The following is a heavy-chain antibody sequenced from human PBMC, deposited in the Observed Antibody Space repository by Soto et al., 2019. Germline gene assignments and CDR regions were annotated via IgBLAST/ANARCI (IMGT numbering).Heavy chain of an antibody. CDR2: ISGGGGST. J-gene: IGHJ4*02. D-gene: IGHD1-26*01. Sequence: GGSLRLSCAASGFTFSSYAMSWVRQSPGKGLEWVSAISGGGGSTYYANSVKGRFTISRDNAKNSLYLQMNSLRAEDTAVYYCARDMVGPADYFDYWGQGTLVTVSS. CDR3: ARDMVGPADYFDY. CDR1: GFTFSSYA. V-gene: IGHV3-23*01.